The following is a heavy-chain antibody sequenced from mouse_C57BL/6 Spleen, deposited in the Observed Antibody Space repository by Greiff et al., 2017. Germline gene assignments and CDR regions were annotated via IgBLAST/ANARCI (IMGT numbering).Heavy chain of an antibody. CDR1: GFSLTSYG. CDR2: IWSGGST. CDR3: ARSYCGSSFDY. D-gene: IGHD1-1*01. J-gene: IGHJ2*01. V-gene: IGHV2-2*01. Sequence: VKLVESGPGLVQPSQSLSITCTVSGFSLTSYGVHWVRQSPGKGLEWLGVIWSGGSTDYNAAFISRLSISKDKSKSQVFFKMNSMQADDAAIYYCARSYCGSSFDYWGQGTTLTVSS.